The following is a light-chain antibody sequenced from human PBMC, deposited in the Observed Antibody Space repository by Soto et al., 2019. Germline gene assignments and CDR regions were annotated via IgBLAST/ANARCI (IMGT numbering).Light chain of an antibody. V-gene: IGKV3-20*01. Sequence: EIVLTQSPDSLSLSPGDRATLSCRASQSISSTYLAWYQQKPGQAPRLLIYGASSRATGIPDRFSGSGSGTDFRLTISRLETEDLDVYYRQQYGRSNWTLGQGTKV. CDR1: QSISSTY. J-gene: IGKJ1*01. CDR2: GAS. CDR3: QQYGRSNWT.